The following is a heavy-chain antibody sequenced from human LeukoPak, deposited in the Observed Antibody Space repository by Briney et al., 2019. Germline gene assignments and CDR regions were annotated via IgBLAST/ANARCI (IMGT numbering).Heavy chain of an antibody. J-gene: IGHJ4*02. CDR1: GFTFSSYA. Sequence: PGRSLRLSCAASGFTFSSYAMHWVRQAPGKGLEWVAVISYDGSNKYYAESVKGRFTISRDNSNNIVFLQMNSLRAEDTAVYYCARDYWVSDGKRLDFWGQGTLVTVSS. D-gene: IGHD2-15*01. CDR3: ARDYWVSDGKRLDF. CDR2: ISYDGSNK. V-gene: IGHV3-30-3*01.